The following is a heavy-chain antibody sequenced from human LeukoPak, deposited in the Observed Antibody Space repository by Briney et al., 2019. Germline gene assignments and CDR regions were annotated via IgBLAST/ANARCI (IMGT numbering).Heavy chain of an antibody. D-gene: IGHD3-10*01. CDR1: GGTFSSYA. J-gene: IGHJ3*02. CDR3: ARVASSGNDAFDI. CDR2: IIPILGIA. V-gene: IGHV1-69*04. Sequence: ASVKVSCKASGGTFSSYAISWVRQAPGQGLEWMGRIIPILGIANYAQKFQGRVTITADRSTSTAYMELSSLRSEDTAVYYCARVASSGNDAFDIWGQGTMVTVSS.